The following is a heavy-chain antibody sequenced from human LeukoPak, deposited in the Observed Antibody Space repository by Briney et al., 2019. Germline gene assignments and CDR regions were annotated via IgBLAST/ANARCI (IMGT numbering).Heavy chain of an antibody. D-gene: IGHD6-19*01. CDR2: IIPIFGTA. Sequence: SVKVSCKASGGTFSSYAISWVRQAPGQGLELMGVIIPIFGTANYAQKFQGRVTITADKSTSTANMELSSLRSEDTAVYYCAWGRKGGWPPHDAFDIWGQGTMVTVSS. CDR1: GGTFSSYA. J-gene: IGHJ3*02. CDR3: AWGRKGGWPPHDAFDI. V-gene: IGHV1-69*06.